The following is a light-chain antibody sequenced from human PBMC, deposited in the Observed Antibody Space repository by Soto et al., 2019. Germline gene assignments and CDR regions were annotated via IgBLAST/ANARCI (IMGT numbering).Light chain of an antibody. CDR1: HFVGSNY. CDR3: QQYGSSPRT. V-gene: IGKV3-20*01. CDR2: DAS. J-gene: IGKJ1*01. Sequence: EIVLTQSPGTLSLSPGERATLSCRASHFVGSNYLAWYQQKPGQAPRLLIYDASKRATGIPDRFSGSGSGTDFTLTISRLEPEDCAVFYCQQYGSSPRTFGLGTKVEIK.